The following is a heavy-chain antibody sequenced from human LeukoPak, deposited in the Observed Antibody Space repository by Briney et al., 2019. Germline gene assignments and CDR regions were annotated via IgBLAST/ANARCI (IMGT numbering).Heavy chain of an antibody. V-gene: IGHV3-23*01. D-gene: IGHD6-19*01. CDR1: GFTFSSYA. J-gene: IGHJ4*02. Sequence: PGGSLRLSCAASGFTFSSYAMSWVRQAPGKGLEWVSAISGSGGSTYYADSVKGRFTISRDNSKNTLYLQMNSLRAEDTAVYYCAKPYGQWLVLTYFDYWGQGTLVTVSS. CDR3: AKPYGQWLVLTYFDY. CDR2: ISGSGGST.